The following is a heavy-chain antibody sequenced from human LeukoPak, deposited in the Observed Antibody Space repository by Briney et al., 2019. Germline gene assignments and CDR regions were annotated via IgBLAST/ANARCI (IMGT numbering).Heavy chain of an antibody. CDR3: ARAGVRGVSPYYFDY. D-gene: IGHD3-10*01. CDR2: INPNSGGT. J-gene: IGHJ4*02. V-gene: IGHV1-2*02. CDR1: GYTFTGYY. Sequence: ASVKVSCKASGYTFTGYYMHWVRQAPGQGLEWMGWINPNSGGTNYAQKFQGRVTMTRDTSISTAYMELSRLRSDDTAVYYCARAGVRGVSPYYFDYWGQGTLVTVSS.